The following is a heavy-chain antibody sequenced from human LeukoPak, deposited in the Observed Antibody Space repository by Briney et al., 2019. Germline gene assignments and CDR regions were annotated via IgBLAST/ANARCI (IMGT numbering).Heavy chain of an antibody. CDR2: IYWDDDK. Sequence: SGPTLVNPTQTLTLTCTFSGFSLSTSGVGAGWIRQPPGKALEWLALIYWDDDKRYSPSLKSRLTITKDTSKNQVVLTMTNMDPVDTATYYCAHRLGFWSGHRFDPWGQGTLVTVSS. CDR1: GFSLSTSGVG. D-gene: IGHD3-3*01. V-gene: IGHV2-5*02. J-gene: IGHJ5*02. CDR3: AHRLGFWSGHRFDP.